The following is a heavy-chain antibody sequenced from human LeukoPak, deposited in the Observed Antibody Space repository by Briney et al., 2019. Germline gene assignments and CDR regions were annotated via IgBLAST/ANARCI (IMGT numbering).Heavy chain of an antibody. V-gene: IGHV1-8*01. J-gene: IGHJ4*02. CDR2: MNPNSGNT. Sequence: ASVKVSCKASGYTFTSYDINWVRQATGQGLEWMGWMNPNSGNTGYAQKFQGRVTMTRNTSISTAYMELSSLRSEDTAVYYCAREPDVDIVATSWGQGTLVTVSS. CDR3: AREPDVDIVATS. CDR1: GYTFTSYD. D-gene: IGHD5-12*01.